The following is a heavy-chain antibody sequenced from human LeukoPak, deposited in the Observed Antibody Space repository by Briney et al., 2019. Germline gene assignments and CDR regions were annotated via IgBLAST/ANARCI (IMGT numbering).Heavy chain of an antibody. Sequence: SETLSLTCAVYGGSFSGYYWSWIRQPPGKGLEWIGEINHSGSTNYNPSLKSRVTISVDTSKNQFSLKLSSVTAADTAVYYCARAPWIAATGYWGQGTLVTVSS. CDR1: GGSFSGYY. CDR2: INHSGST. V-gene: IGHV4-34*01. CDR3: ARAPWIAATGY. J-gene: IGHJ4*02. D-gene: IGHD6-13*01.